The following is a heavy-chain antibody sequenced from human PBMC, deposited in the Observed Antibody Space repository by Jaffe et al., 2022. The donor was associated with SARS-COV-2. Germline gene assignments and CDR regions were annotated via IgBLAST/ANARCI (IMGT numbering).Heavy chain of an antibody. Sequence: QVQLQESGPGLVKPSETLSLTCTVSGGSISSYYWSWIRQPPGKGLEWIGYIYYSGSTNYNPSLKSRVTISVDTSKNQFSLKLSSVTAADTAVYYCAGSLRLAYYYDSSGSFDYWGQGTLVTVSS. D-gene: IGHD3-22*01. CDR3: AGSLRLAYYYDSSGSFDY. J-gene: IGHJ4*02. CDR1: GGSISSYY. V-gene: IGHV4-59*01. CDR2: IYYSGST.